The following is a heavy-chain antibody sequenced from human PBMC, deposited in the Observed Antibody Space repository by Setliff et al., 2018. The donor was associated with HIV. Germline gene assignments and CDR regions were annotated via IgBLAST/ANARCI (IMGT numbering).Heavy chain of an antibody. Sequence: SETLSLTCTVSGGSISSYYWSWIRQPPGKGLEWIGYIYTSGSTNYNPSLKSRVTISVDTSKNQFSLKLSAVTAADTAVYYCARHVGYSSSSLDYWGQGTLVTVSS. V-gene: IGHV4-59*08. CDR1: GGSISSYY. J-gene: IGHJ4*02. D-gene: IGHD6-6*01. CDR3: ARHVGYSSSSLDY. CDR2: IYTSGST.